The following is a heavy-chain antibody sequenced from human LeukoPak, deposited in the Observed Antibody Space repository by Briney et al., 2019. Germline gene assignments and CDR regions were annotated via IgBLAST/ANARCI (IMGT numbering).Heavy chain of an antibody. D-gene: IGHD3-22*01. V-gene: IGHV1-18*01. J-gene: IGHJ4*02. Sequence: ASVKVSCKASGYTFSSYGITWVREAPGQGLEWMGWISGYNGYTDYAQNLRGRVTMTTDTSTSTAYMELRSLRSDDTAVYYCARVAQHRYYYDSSDYRYYFDYWGQGTLVTVSS. CDR2: ISGYNGYT. CDR3: ARVAQHRYYYDSSDYRYYFDY. CDR1: GYTFSSYG.